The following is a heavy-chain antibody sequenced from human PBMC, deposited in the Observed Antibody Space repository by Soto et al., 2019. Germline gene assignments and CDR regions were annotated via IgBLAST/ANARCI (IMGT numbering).Heavy chain of an antibody. Sequence: QLQLQESGPGLVRPSETLSLTCTVSGGSISSRGYYWGWIRQPPGKGLEWIGTIYYSGSTYYNPSLKSGVTRSVDTSKNHFSLKLSSVTAADTAVYYCATSNCFDPWGQGTLVPVSS. CDR3: ATSNCFDP. CDR1: GGSISSRGYY. CDR2: IYYSGST. V-gene: IGHV4-39*01. J-gene: IGHJ5*02.